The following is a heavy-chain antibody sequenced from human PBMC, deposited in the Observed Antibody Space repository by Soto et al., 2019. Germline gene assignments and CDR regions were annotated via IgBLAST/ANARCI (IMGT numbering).Heavy chain of an antibody. Sequence: EVQLVESGGGLVQPGGSLRLSCAASGFTFSLYSMSWVRQAPGKGLEWVSYISRSSTGIHYADSVKGRFNNYREDATNSMHLQMNRLRDGDTAVYYCARAVTWGLDVWGQGTTVSISS. CDR2: ISRSSTGI. CDR3: ARAVTWGLDV. D-gene: IGHD3-10*01. V-gene: IGHV3-48*02. J-gene: IGHJ6*02. CDR1: GFTFSLYS.